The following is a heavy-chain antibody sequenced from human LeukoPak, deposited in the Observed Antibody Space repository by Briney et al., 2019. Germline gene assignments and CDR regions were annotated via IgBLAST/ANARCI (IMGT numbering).Heavy chain of an antibody. CDR2: ISTSGTTI. D-gene: IGHD3-9*01. CDR3: ARFRLSNYEILTGYYYYFDY. CDR1: GFTFRDYE. J-gene: IGHJ4*02. V-gene: IGHV3-48*03. Sequence: GGSLRLSCVASGFTFRDYEINWVRQAPGKGLEWVSFISTSGTTIYYAHSVKGRFTISRDNAQNSLFLQMNSLRAEDTAVYYCARFRLSNYEILTGYYYYFDYWGQGTLVTVSS.